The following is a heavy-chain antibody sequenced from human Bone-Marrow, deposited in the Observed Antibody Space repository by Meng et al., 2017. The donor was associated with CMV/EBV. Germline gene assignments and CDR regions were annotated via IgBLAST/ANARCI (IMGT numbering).Heavy chain of an antibody. CDR3: ARHHGGSPDWFDP. CDR1: GYKFTNYW. Sequence: GESLKISCQGSGYKFTNYWIGWVRQMPGKGLEWMGIIYPSDSDTRYNPSFQGQVTISADKSINTAYLQWSSLKASDTAMYYCARHHGGSPDWFDPWGQGTLVTVSS. V-gene: IGHV5-51*01. D-gene: IGHD4-23*01. J-gene: IGHJ5*02. CDR2: IYPSDSDT.